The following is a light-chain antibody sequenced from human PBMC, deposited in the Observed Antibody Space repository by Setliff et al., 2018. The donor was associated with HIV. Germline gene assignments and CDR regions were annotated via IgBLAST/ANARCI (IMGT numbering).Light chain of an antibody. Sequence: QSALTQPASVSGSPGQSITISCTGTSDDTGDYKYVPWYQYRPDKAPQFWLFDVNKRPSGVSARFSGSNSGNTASLTISGLLAEDEGHYFCCSYARATGWVFGTGTKVTVL. V-gene: IGLV2-14*03. CDR2: DVN. CDR1: SDDTGDYKY. J-gene: IGLJ1*01. CDR3: CSYARATGWV.